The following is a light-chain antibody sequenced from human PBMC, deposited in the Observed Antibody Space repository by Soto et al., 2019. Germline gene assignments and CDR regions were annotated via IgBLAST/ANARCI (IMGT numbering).Light chain of an antibody. Sequence: QSVLTQPPSASGTPGQRVTISCSGSRSNIGSNYVYWYQQLPGTAPKLLIYRNSQRPSGVPDRFSGSKSGTSASLAISGLRSEDEADYYCAAWDDSLSGVVFGGGTKLTVL. V-gene: IGLV1-47*01. J-gene: IGLJ2*01. CDR2: RNS. CDR3: AAWDDSLSGVV. CDR1: RSNIGSNY.